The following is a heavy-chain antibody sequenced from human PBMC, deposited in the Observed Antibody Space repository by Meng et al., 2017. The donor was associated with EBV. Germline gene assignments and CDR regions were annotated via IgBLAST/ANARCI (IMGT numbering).Heavy chain of an antibody. CDR3: ARPFPSWQSPRLDPFGA. J-gene: IGHJ5*02. CDR2: VHYTGST. CDR1: VDSISSFYY. D-gene: IGHD6-19*01. V-gene: IGHV4-39*01. Sequence: LQLRESGPGQVKLSEALSLTCAVSVDSISSFYYWGWIRQPPGRGLEWIGSVHYTGSTYYSPSLKSRVTVSVDTSKNQFSLRLTSVTAADTAVYYCARPFPSWQSPRLDPFGAWGQGTLVTVSS.